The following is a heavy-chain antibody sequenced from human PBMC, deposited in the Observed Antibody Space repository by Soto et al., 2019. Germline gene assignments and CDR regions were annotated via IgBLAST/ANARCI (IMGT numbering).Heavy chain of an antibody. CDR1: GGSISSGGYY. V-gene: IGHV4-31*03. Sequence: SETLSLTCTVSGGSISSGGYYWSWIRQHPGKGLEWIGYIYYSGSTYYNPSLKSRVTISVDTSKNQFSLKLSSVTAADTAVYYCARVPGGYCSSTSCLPPPHFDYWGQGTLVTVSS. CDR2: IYYSGST. J-gene: IGHJ4*02. D-gene: IGHD2-2*01. CDR3: ARVPGGYCSSTSCLPPPHFDY.